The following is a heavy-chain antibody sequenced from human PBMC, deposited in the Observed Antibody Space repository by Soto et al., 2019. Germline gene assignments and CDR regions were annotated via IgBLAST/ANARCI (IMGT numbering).Heavy chain of an antibody. D-gene: IGHD5-12*01. CDR3: AKDRGSSGYENWFDS. CDR1: GFTFSSYA. Sequence: EVQLLESGGGLVQPGGSLRLSCAASGFTFSSYAMSWVRQAPGQGLEWVSGISGSGGLTYYADSVKGRFTISRDNSQNTLHLQMNSLRADDTAVYYCAKDRGSSGYENWFDSCGQGILVTVSA. J-gene: IGHJ5*01. V-gene: IGHV3-23*01. CDR2: ISGSGGLT.